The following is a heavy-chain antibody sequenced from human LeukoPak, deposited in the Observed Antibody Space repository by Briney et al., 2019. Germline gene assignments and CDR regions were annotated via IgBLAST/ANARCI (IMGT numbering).Heavy chain of an antibody. CDR1: GFTFSSYA. CDR3: ARGVPLPYAFDI. CDR2: ISGSGGST. Sequence: PGGSPRLSCAASGFTFSSYAMGWVRQAPGKGLEWVSAISGSGGSTYYADSVKGRFTISRDNSKNTLYLQMNSLRAEDTAVYYCARGVPLPYAFDIWGQGTMVTVSS. V-gene: IGHV3-23*01. D-gene: IGHD1-26*01. J-gene: IGHJ3*02.